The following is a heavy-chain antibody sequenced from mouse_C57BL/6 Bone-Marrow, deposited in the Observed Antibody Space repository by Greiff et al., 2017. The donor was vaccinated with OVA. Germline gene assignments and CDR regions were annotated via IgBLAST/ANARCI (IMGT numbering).Heavy chain of an antibody. CDR2: IDPETGGT. J-gene: IGHJ4*01. V-gene: IGHV1-15*01. D-gene: IGHD1-1*01. CDR3: TREGITTVVGDYYAMDY. CDR1: GYTFTDYE. Sequence: QVHVKQSGAELVRPGASVTLSCKASGYTFTDYEMHWVKQTPVHGLEWIGAIDPETGGTAYNQKFKGKAILTADKSSSTAYMELRSLTSEDSAVYYCTREGITTVVGDYYAMDYWGQGTSVTVPS.